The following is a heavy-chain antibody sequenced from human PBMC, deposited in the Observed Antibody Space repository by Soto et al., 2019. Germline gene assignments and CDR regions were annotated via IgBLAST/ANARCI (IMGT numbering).Heavy chain of an antibody. CDR2: ISYDGSNK. J-gene: IGHJ4*02. CDR1: GFTFSGYA. V-gene: IGHV3-30-3*01. CDR3: AREVGATFDY. Sequence: GGSLRLSCAASGFTFSGYAMHWVRQAPGKGLEWVAVISYDGSNKYYADSVKGRFTISRDNSKNTLYLQMNSLRAEDTAVYYCAREVGATFDYWGQGTLVTVSS. D-gene: IGHD1-26*01.